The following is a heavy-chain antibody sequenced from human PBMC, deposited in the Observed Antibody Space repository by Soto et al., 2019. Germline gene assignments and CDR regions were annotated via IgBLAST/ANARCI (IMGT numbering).Heavy chain of an antibody. Sequence: GGSLRLSCAASGFTVSSNYMSWVRQAPGKGLEWVSVIYSGGSTYYADSVKGRFTISRDNSKNTLYLQMNSLRAEDTAVYYCASFGDYVWGSLDAFDIWGQGTMVTVSS. CDR1: GFTVSSNY. J-gene: IGHJ3*02. CDR2: IYSGGST. V-gene: IGHV3-53*01. D-gene: IGHD3-16*01. CDR3: ASFGDYVWGSLDAFDI.